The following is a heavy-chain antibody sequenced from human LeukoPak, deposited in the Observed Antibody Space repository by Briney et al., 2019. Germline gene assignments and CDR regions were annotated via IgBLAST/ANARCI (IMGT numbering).Heavy chain of an antibody. V-gene: IGHV3-11*01. D-gene: IGHD6-13*01. Sequence: GGSLRLSCAASGFTFSDYYMSWIRQAPGKGLEWVSYISSSGSTIYYADSVKGRFTISRDNAKNPLYLQMNSLRAEDTAVYYCARADFGAAAELSNYMDVWGKGTTVTVSS. J-gene: IGHJ6*03. CDR3: ARADFGAAAELSNYMDV. CDR1: GFTFSDYY. CDR2: ISSSGSTI.